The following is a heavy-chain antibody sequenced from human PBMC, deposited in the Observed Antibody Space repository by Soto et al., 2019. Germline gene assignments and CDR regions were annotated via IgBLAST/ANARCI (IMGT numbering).Heavy chain of an antibody. CDR2: IYSSGST. J-gene: IGHJ5*02. V-gene: IGHV4-30-4*01. CDR1: GGSISSGNYS. Sequence: SETLSLTCTVSGGSISSGNYSWSWIRQPPGKGLEWIGYIYSSGSTYFNPSLKSRLTISIDASKNHFSLKLSSVTAADTAVYYCASAFPPYPYDPIYFGGWFDPWGQGTLVTVSS. CDR3: ASAFPPYPYDPIYFGGWFDP. D-gene: IGHD3-16*01.